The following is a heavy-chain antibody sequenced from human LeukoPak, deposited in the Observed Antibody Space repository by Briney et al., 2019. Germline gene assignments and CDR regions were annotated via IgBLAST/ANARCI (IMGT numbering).Heavy chain of an antibody. J-gene: IGHJ4*02. Sequence: SETLSLTCAVYGGSFSGQDWSWIRQPPGKGLEWIGEINHSGSTNYHPSLKSRVTISVDTSKNQFSLNLSSVTAADTAVYYCARAARRPRSGYYYWGQGTRVTVSS. CDR3: ARAARRPRSGYYY. CDR2: INHSGST. CDR1: GGSFSGQD. D-gene: IGHD3-3*01. V-gene: IGHV4-34*01.